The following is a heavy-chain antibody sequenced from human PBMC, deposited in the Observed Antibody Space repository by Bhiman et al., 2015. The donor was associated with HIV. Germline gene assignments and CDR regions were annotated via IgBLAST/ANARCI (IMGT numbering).Heavy chain of an antibody. D-gene: IGHD3-9*01. CDR3: ARERFSDILTGYHAFDV. CDR2: ISYDGGNK. CDR1: GFIFSGFG. J-gene: IGHJ2*01. Sequence: QVQLVESGGGVVQPGRPLRLSCAASGFIFSGFGLHWVRQAPGKGLEWVASISYDGGNKYYADSVRGRITISRDNSKNTLYLQMNSLRAEDTAVYYCARERFSDILTGYHAFDVWGRGTLVTVSS. V-gene: IGHV3-30*03.